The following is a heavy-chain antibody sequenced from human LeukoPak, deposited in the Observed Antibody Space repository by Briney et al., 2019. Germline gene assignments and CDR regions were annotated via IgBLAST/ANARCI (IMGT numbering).Heavy chain of an antibody. CDR1: GFTLSSNY. CDR2: IYSGGGT. D-gene: IGHD2-21*02. CDR3: ATETDDY. Sequence: PGGSLRLSCAASGFTLSSNYISWVRQAPGKGLEWVSVIYSGGGTYYGDYVKGRFTISRDNYKNTVYLQMNSLRVEDTAGYYCATETDDYWGQGTLVTVSS. V-gene: IGHV3-66*01. J-gene: IGHJ4*02.